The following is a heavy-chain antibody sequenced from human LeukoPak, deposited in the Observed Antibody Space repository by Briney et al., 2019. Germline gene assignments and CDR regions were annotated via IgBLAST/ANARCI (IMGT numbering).Heavy chain of an antibody. CDR2: ISWNSGSI. CDR3: AKPHQPYYYDSSGYFDY. D-gene: IGHD3-22*01. V-gene: IGHV3-9*01. CDR1: GFTFDDYA. J-gene: IGHJ4*02. Sequence: GGSLRLSCAASGFTFDDYAMPWVRHAPGKGLEWVSGISWNSGSIGYADSVKGRFTISRDNAKNSLYLQMNSLRAEDTALYYCAKPHQPYYYDSSGYFDYWGQGTLVTVSS.